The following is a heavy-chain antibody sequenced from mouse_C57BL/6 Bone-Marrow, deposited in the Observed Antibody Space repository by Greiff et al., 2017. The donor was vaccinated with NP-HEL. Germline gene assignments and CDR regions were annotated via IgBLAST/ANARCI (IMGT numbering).Heavy chain of an antibody. CDR2: INPYNGGT. CDR3: ARRSNYYYGSSYWCAY. CDR1: GYTFTDYY. D-gene: IGHD1-1*01. V-gene: IGHV1-19*01. J-gene: IGHJ3*01. Sequence: VQLQQSGPVLVKPGASVKMSCKASGYTFTDYYMNWVKQSHGKSLEWIGVINPYNGGTSYNQKFKGKATLTVDKSSSTAYMELNSLTSEDSAVYYWARRSNYYYGSSYWCAYWGQGTLVTVSA.